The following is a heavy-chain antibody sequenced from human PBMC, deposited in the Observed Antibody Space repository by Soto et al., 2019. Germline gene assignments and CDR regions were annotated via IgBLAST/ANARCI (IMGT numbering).Heavy chain of an antibody. CDR3: ARLPGVVVVPAAMYYYYYGMDV. V-gene: IGHV5-51*01. CDR2: IYPGDSDT. D-gene: IGHD2-2*01. CDR1: GYSFTSYW. Sequence: GESLKISCKGSGYSFTSYWIGWVRQMPGKGLEWMGIIYPGDSDTRYSPSFQGQVTISADKSISTAYLQWSSLKASDTAMYYCARLPGVVVVPAAMYYYYYGMDVWGQGTTVTVSS. J-gene: IGHJ6*02.